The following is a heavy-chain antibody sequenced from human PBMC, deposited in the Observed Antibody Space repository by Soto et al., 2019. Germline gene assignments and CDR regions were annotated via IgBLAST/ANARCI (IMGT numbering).Heavy chain of an antibody. CDR2: INSDGSST. Sequence: GGSLRLSCAASGFTFSSYWMHWVRQAPGKGLVWVSRINSDGSSTSYADSVKGRFTISRDNAKNTLYLQMNSLRAEDTAVYYCARVAMVYYFDYWGQGTLVTVSS. D-gene: IGHD5-18*01. CDR1: GFTFSSYW. CDR3: ARVAMVYYFDY. V-gene: IGHV3-74*01. J-gene: IGHJ4*02.